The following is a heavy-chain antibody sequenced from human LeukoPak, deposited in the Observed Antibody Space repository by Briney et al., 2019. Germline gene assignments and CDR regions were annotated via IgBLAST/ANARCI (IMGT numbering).Heavy chain of an antibody. CDR2: IYYSGST. J-gene: IGHJ6*02. CDR1: GGSISSYY. D-gene: IGHD4-11*01. Sequence: PSETLSLTCTVSGGSISSYYWSWIRQPPGKGLEWIGYIYYSGSTNYNPSLKSRVTISVDTSKTQSSLKLSSVTAADTAVYYCARAATYSNYVYYYYGMDVWGQGTTVTVSS. V-gene: IGHV4-59*08. CDR3: ARAATYSNYVYYYYGMDV.